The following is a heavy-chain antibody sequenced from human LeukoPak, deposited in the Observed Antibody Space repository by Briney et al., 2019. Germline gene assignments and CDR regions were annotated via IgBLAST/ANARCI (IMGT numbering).Heavy chain of an antibody. V-gene: IGHV3-23*01. CDR3: AKDRGLIGYYTPFDY. J-gene: IGHJ4*02. CDR2: ISGSGGST. D-gene: IGHD3-9*01. Sequence: GGSLRLSCAASGFTFSSYAMSWVRQAPGKGLEWVSAISGSGGSTYYADSVKGRFTISRDNSKNTLYLQMNSLRVEDTAVYYCAKDRGLIGYYTPFDYWGQGTLVTVSS. CDR1: GFTFSSYA.